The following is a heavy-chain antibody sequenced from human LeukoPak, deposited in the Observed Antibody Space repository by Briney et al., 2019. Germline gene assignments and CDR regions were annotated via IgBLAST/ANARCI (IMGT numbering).Heavy chain of an antibody. Sequence: GGSLRLSCAGSGFTFTRFCMNWVRQAPGKGLVWVSRINVEGTTTTYADSVEGRFTISRDENTLYLQMNHLRVDDTAVYYCTRGGEEPFDYWGQGTLVTVSS. V-gene: IGHV3-74*01. CDR1: GFTFTRFC. CDR2: INVEGTTT. D-gene: IGHD3-10*01. CDR3: TRGGEEPFDY. J-gene: IGHJ4*02.